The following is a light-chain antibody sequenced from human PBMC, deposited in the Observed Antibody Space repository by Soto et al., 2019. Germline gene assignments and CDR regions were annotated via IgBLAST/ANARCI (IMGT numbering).Light chain of an antibody. CDR3: QQSYSTPN. Sequence: DIQMTQSPSSLSASVGDRVTITCRASQSISSYLNWYQQKPGKAPKLLIYAASSLQSGVPSRFSGSVSGIDFTLTISSLQPEDFATYYCQQSYSTPNFGGGTKVDIK. CDR2: AAS. J-gene: IGKJ4*01. V-gene: IGKV1-39*01. CDR1: QSISSY.